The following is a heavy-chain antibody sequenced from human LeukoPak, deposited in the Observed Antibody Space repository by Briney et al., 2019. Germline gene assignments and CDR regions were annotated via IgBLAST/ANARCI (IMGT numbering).Heavy chain of an antibody. CDR3: AKENWESGWFDP. Sequence: PGGSLRLSCAASGFTFSSYAMTWVRQAPGKGLEWVSGISGSGGRTYYADSVKGRFTISRDNSENTLYLQMNSLRAEDTAVYYCAKENWESGWFDPWGQGTLVTVSS. D-gene: IGHD7-27*01. CDR1: GFTFSSYA. V-gene: IGHV3-23*01. CDR2: ISGSGGRT. J-gene: IGHJ5*02.